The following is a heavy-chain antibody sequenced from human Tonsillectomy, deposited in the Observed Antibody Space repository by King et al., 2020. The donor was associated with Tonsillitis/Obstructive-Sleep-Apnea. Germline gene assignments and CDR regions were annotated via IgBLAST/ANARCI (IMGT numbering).Heavy chain of an antibody. Sequence: VQLVESGGGLVKPGGSLRLSCAASGFTFSDYYMSWIRQAPGKGLEWVSYISTSSRYTNYADSVKGRFTISRDNAKNSLYLQMNSLRAEDTAVYYCARSTSDSGGDYYYYMDVWGKGTTVTVSS. V-gene: IGHV3-11*05. CDR1: GFTFSDYY. D-gene: IGHD4-17*01. J-gene: IGHJ6*03. CDR3: ARSTSDSGGDYYYYMDV. CDR2: ISTSSRYT.